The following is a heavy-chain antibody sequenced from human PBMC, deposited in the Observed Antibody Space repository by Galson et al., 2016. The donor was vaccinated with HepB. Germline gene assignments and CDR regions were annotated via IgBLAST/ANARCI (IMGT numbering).Heavy chain of an antibody. CDR1: GGSISGYS. D-gene: IGHD2-2*02. Sequence: TLSLTCAVSGGSISGYSWTWIRQPPGKGLEWIGYIYHSGSNYYNPSLKSRVTISIDRSKNQLSLKLTSVTAADTAVYYCARMDNTPDDAFDIWGQGTMVTVSS. CDR3: ARMDNTPDDAFDI. CDR2: IYHSGSN. V-gene: IGHV4-30-2*01. J-gene: IGHJ3*02.